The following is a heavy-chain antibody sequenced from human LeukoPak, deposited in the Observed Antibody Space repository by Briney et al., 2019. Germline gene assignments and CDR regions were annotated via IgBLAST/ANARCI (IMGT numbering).Heavy chain of an antibody. Sequence: SETPSLTCTVSGGSISSSSYYWGWIRQPPGKGLEWIGSIYYSGSTYYNPSLKSRVTISVDTSKNQFSLKLSSVTAADTAVYYCARRWIAAAARGWFDPWGQGTLVTVSS. J-gene: IGHJ5*02. CDR2: IYYSGST. CDR3: ARRWIAAAARGWFDP. D-gene: IGHD6-13*01. V-gene: IGHV4-39*01. CDR1: GGSISSSSYY.